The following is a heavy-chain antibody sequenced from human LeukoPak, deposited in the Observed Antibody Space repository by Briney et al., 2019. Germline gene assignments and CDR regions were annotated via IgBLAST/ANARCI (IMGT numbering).Heavy chain of an antibody. CDR2: TYYRSKWYN. Sequence: SQTLSLTCAISGDSVSSNSAAWNWIRQSPSRGLEWLGRTYYRSKWYNDYAVSVKSRITINPDTSKNQFSLQLNSVTPEDTAVYYCARDRFEQWPNLDLIDAFDIWGQGTMVTVSS. J-gene: IGHJ3*02. V-gene: IGHV6-1*01. CDR3: ARDRFEQWPNLDLIDAFDI. CDR1: GDSVSSNSAA. D-gene: IGHD6-19*01.